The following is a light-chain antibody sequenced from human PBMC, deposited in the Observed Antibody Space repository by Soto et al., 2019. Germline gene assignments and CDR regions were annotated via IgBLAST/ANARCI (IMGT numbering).Light chain of an antibody. CDR2: VGTGGIVG. Sequence: QLVLTQPPSASASLGASVTLTCTLSSGYSNYKVDWYQQRPGKGPRFVMQVGTGGIVGSKGDGIPDRFSVLGSGLNRYLTIKNIQEEDESDYHCGADHGSGSNFVYVFGTGTKLTVL. J-gene: IGLJ1*01. CDR3: GADHGSGSNFVYV. CDR1: SGYSNYK. V-gene: IGLV9-49*01.